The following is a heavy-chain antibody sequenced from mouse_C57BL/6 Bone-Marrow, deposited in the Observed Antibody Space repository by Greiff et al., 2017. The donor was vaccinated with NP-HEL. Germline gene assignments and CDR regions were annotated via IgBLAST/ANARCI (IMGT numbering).Heavy chain of an antibody. Sequence: QVQLQQPGPELVKPGASVKISCKASGYAFSSSWMNWVKQRPGKGLEWIGRIYPGDGDTNYNGKFKGKATLTADKSSSTAYMQLSSLTSEDSAVYFCARDYYGSYAMDYWGQGTSVTVSS. CDR3: ARDYYGSYAMDY. V-gene: IGHV1-82*01. CDR1: GYAFSSSW. J-gene: IGHJ4*01. D-gene: IGHD1-1*01. CDR2: IYPGDGDT.